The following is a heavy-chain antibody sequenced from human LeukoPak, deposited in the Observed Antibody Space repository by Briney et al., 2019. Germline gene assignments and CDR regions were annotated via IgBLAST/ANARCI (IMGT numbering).Heavy chain of an antibody. D-gene: IGHD3-10*01. Sequence: GGSLRLSCAASGFTFSSYGMHWVRQAPGKGLEWVAVIAYDGSNKYYAASVKGRFTISRDNSKNTLYLQMNSLRAEDTAVYYCAKDLGATMVRGVLYWGQGTLVTVSS. J-gene: IGHJ4*02. CDR1: GFTFSSYG. V-gene: IGHV3-30*18. CDR3: AKDLGATMVRGVLY. CDR2: IAYDGSNK.